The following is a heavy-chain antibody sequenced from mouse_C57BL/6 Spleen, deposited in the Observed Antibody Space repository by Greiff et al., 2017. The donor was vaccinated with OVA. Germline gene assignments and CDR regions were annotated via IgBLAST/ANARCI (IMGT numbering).Heavy chain of an antibody. CDR3: ARKPDGYSYAMDY. CDR2: IDPSDSYT. D-gene: IGHD2-3*01. CDR1: GYTFTSYW. Sequence: QVQLQQPGAELVMPGASVKLSCKASGYTFTSYWMHWVKQRPGQGLEWIGEIDPSDSYTNYNQKFKGKSTLTVDKSSSTAYMQLSSLTSEDSAVYYCARKPDGYSYAMDYWGQGTSVTVSS. V-gene: IGHV1-69*01. J-gene: IGHJ4*01.